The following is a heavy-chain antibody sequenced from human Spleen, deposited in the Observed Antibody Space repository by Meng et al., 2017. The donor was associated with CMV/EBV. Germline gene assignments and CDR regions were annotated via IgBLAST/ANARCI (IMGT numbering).Heavy chain of an antibody. V-gene: IGHV4-39*01. CDR2: VYHGGST. J-gene: IGHJ3*02. D-gene: IGHD3-22*01. CDR1: GGSISGDYYY. Sequence: GSLRLSCTVSGGSISGDYYYWGWIRQPPGKGLEWLATVYHGGSTYYNPSLKSRVTIVADTSKNLFSLELYSVTAADTAVYYCARQNYDTSGYAFDIWGQGTMVTVSS. CDR3: ARQNYDTSGYAFDI.